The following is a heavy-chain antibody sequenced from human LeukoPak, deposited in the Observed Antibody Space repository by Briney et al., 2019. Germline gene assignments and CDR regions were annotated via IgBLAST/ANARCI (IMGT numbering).Heavy chain of an antibody. CDR2: VYYDGST. D-gene: IGHD2-2*01. Sequence: SETLSLTCAVSGYSISSGYYWGWIRQPPGKGLEWIGSVYYDGSTYHNPSLKSRVTISVDNSKNQFYVKLSSVTAADTAVYYCARTVAYCSATSCYGYWGQGTLVTVSS. CDR1: GYSISSGYY. J-gene: IGHJ4*02. V-gene: IGHV4-38-2*01. CDR3: ARTVAYCSATSCYGY.